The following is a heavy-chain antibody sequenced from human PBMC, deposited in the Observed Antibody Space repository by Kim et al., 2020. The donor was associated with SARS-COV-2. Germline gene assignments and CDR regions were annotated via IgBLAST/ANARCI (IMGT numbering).Heavy chain of an antibody. CDR3: ASQGYSYGPVDY. Sequence: NYAQKFQGRVTITADESTSTAYMELSSLRSEDTAVYYCASQGYSYGPVDYWGQGTLVTVSS. J-gene: IGHJ4*02. V-gene: IGHV1-69*01. D-gene: IGHD5-18*01.